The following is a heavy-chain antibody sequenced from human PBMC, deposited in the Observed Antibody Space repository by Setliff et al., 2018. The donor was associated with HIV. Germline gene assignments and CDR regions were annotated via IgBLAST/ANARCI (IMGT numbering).Heavy chain of an antibody. CDR1: GGSFSSYG. CDR3: AGDRRGSYCYFDS. Sequence: ASVKVSCKTSGGSFSSYGLSWVRHAPGQGLEWMGGIIPIIGSTNYAQKFQGRLTITADESTSTAYMELSSLRSEDTAIYFCAGDRRGSYCYFDSWGQGTLVTVSS. V-gene: IGHV1-69*13. J-gene: IGHJ4*02. CDR2: IIPIIGST. D-gene: IGHD3-10*01.